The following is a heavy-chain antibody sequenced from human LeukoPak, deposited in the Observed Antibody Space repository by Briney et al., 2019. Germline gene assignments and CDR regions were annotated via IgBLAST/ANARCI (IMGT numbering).Heavy chain of an antibody. Sequence: ASVKVSCKASGYTFTSYYMHWVRQAPGQGLEWMGIINPSGGSTSYAQKFQGRVTMTRDTSTSTVYMELSSLRSEDTAVYYCARCPVPAVTPSDYYYYYMDVWGKGTTVTVSS. J-gene: IGHJ6*03. V-gene: IGHV1-46*01. CDR2: INPSGGST. CDR1: GYTFTSYY. CDR3: ARCPVPAVTPSDYYYYYMDV. D-gene: IGHD4-23*01.